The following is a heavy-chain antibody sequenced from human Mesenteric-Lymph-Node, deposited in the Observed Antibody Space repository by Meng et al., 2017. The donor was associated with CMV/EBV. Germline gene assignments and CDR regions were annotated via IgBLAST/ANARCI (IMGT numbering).Heavy chain of an antibody. CDR2: INHSGST. CDR1: GGSFSGYY. J-gene: IGHJ4*02. D-gene: IGHD3-9*01. Sequence: HQWGGGLLKPSETLCVTGAVYGGSFSGYYWNWISQSPEKGLEWIGEINHSGSTTYNPSFTSRIIISVDTSTNQISLNMSSVTAADTAVYYCARGSSYDILTGYFDYWGQGALVTVSS. V-gene: IGHV4-34*01. CDR3: ARGSSYDILTGYFDY.